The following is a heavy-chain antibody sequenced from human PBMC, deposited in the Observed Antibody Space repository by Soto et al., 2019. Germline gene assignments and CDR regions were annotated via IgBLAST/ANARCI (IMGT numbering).Heavy chain of an antibody. D-gene: IGHD1-26*01. J-gene: IGHJ4*02. CDR2: ISGYNGNT. Sequence: QVQLVQSGAEVKKPGASVKVSCKASGYTFISYGISWVRQAPGQGLEWMGWISGYNGNTKYAQKLQGRVTMTTDTSTSTAYRELRSLRSDDTAVYYWARDLGAQIVDYWGQGTLVTVSS. CDR3: ARDLGAQIVDY. CDR1: GYTFISYG. V-gene: IGHV1-18*01.